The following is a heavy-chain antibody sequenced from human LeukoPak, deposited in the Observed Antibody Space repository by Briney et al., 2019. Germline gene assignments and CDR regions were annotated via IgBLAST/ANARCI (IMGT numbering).Heavy chain of an antibody. V-gene: IGHV4-34*01. D-gene: IGHD6-13*01. CDR3: ARVKNRIAAAGTGWFDP. CDR2: INHSGST. CDR1: GGSFSGYY. Sequence: PSETLSLTCAVYGGSFSGYYWSWIRQPLGKGLEWIGEINHSGSTNYNPSLKSRVTISVDTSKNQFSLKLSSVTAADTAVYYCARVKNRIAAAGTGWFDPWGQGTLVTVSS. J-gene: IGHJ5*02.